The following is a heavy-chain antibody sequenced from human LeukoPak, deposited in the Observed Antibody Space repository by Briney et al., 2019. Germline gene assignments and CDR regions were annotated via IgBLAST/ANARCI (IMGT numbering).Heavy chain of an antibody. J-gene: IGHJ6*03. Sequence: GGSLRLSCAASGFTFDDYAMHWVRQAPGKGLEWVSGISWNSGSIGYADSVKGRFTISRDNAKNSLYLQMNSLRAEDTAVYYCARFPGTYYLDVWGKGTTVTVSS. D-gene: IGHD3-3*01. CDR2: ISWNSGSI. CDR3: ARFPGTYYLDV. V-gene: IGHV3-9*01. CDR1: GFTFDDYA.